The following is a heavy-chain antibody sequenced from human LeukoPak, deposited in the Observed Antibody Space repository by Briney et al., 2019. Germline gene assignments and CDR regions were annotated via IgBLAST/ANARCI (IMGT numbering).Heavy chain of an antibody. CDR1: GGSISSGDYY. V-gene: IGHV4-30-4*01. Sequence: SETLSLTCTVSGGSISSGDYYWSWIRQPPGKGLEWIGYIYYSGSTYYNPSLKSRVTISVDTSKNQFSLKLSSVTAADTAVYYCARVYYYGANRFDPWGQGTLVTVSS. D-gene: IGHD3-10*01. J-gene: IGHJ5*02. CDR2: IYYSGST. CDR3: ARVYYYGANRFDP.